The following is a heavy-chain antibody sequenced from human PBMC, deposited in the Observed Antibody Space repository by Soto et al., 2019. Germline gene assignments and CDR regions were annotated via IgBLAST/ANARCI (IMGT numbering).Heavy chain of an antibody. Sequence: KPSETLSLTCAVSGYYISSGYYWDWIRQAPGKGLEWIGSIYHTGSPYYNPSLKSRVTISVDTSKNQFSLKVNSVTAADTAVYYCAREDRFLEYIPPAGMDVWGQGTTVTVSS. V-gene: IGHV4-38-2*02. CDR1: GYYISSGYY. D-gene: IGHD3-3*01. J-gene: IGHJ6*02. CDR2: IYHTGSP. CDR3: AREDRFLEYIPPAGMDV.